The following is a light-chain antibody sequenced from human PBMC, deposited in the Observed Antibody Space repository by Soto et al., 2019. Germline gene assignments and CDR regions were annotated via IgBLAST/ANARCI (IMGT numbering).Light chain of an antibody. V-gene: IGLV2-14*03. J-gene: IGLJ3*02. CDR3: TSYTSNRTLV. CDR1: TSDVGGYNY. CDR2: DVT. Sequence: QSALTQPASVSGSPGRSITISCTGTTSDVGGYNYVSWYQQHPGKAPKLIIFDVTDRPSGVSDRFSGSKSGNTASLTITGVQAEDEADYYCTSYTSNRTLVFGGVTKLTVL.